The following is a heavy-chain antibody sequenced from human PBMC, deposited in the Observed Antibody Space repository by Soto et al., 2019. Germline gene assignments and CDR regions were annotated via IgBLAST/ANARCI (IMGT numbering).Heavy chain of an antibody. CDR3: ASRPAAGTTNFDY. Sequence: QVQLVQSGAEVKKPGASVKVSCKASGYTFTSYYMHWVRQAPGQGLEWMGIINPSGGSTSYAQKCQGRLTMTRDTSTSTVYMDLSRLRSEDTAVYYCASRPAAGTTNFDYWGQGTLVTVSS. CDR2: INPSGGST. J-gene: IGHJ4*02. V-gene: IGHV1-46*01. D-gene: IGHD6-13*01. CDR1: GYTFTSYY.